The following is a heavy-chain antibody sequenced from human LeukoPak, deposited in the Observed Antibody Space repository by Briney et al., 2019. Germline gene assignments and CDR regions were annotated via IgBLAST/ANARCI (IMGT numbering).Heavy chain of an antibody. D-gene: IGHD3-3*01. CDR3: ARQNDFRLDY. CDR2: IYPGDSDT. V-gene: IGHV5-51*01. J-gene: IGHJ4*02. Sequence: GESLRISCKGSGYTFSSYWIGWVRQMPGKGLEWMGIIYPGDSDTRYSPSLQGQVTISVDTSIGTAYLQWSSLKASDTAIFYCARQNDFRLDYWGQGTLVTVSS. CDR1: GYTFSSYW.